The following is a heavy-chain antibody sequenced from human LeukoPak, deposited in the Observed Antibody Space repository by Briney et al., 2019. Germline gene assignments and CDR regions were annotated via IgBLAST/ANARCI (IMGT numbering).Heavy chain of an antibody. CDR3: TTEPNQLLPYYFDY. V-gene: IGHV3-23*01. CDR1: GFTFSSYA. CDR2: ISGSGAST. J-gene: IGHJ4*02. Sequence: PGGSLRLSCVASGFTFSSYALNWVRQTPGKGLEWVSTISGSGASTYYADAVRGRFTISRDNSRNTLQLQMNSLKTEDTAVYYCTTEPNQLLPYYFDYWGQGTLVTVSS. D-gene: IGHD2-2*01.